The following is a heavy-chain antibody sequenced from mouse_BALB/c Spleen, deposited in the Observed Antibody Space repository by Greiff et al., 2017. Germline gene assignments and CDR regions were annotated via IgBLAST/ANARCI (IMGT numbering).Heavy chain of an antibody. Sequence: VQGVESGPGLVAPSQSLSITCTVSGFSLTSYGVHWVRQPPGKGLEWLGVIWAGGSTNYNSALMSRLSISKDNSKSQVFLKMNSLQTDDTAMYYCARETITTKAWFAYWGQGTLVTVSA. J-gene: IGHJ3*01. D-gene: IGHD2-4*01. V-gene: IGHV2-9*02. CDR2: IWAGGST. CDR3: ARETITTKAWFAY. CDR1: GFSLTSYG.